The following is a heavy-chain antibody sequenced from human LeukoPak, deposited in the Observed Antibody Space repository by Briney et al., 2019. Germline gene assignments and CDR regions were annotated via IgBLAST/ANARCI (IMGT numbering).Heavy chain of an antibody. D-gene: IGHD5-24*01. CDR1: GLTFSSYW. CDR2: INSDGGST. V-gene: IGHV3-74*01. CDR3: ARRIQGMAPYYFDY. Sequence: GASLRLSCTASGLTFSSYWMHWVRQAPGKGLVWVSRINSDGGSTSYADSVKGRFTISRDNAKNTLYLQMNSLRAEDTAVYYCARRIQGMAPYYFDYWGQGTLVTVSS. J-gene: IGHJ4*02.